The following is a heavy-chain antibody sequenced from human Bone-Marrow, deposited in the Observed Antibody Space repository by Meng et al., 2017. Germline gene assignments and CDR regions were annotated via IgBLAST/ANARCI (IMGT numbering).Heavy chain of an antibody. D-gene: IGHD6-13*01. V-gene: IGHV1-69*01. J-gene: IGHJ4*02. Sequence: QWQLVLSWAEVKKACFSVKVSCKASGGAFSSYAISWVRQAPGQGLEWMGGIIPIFGTANYAQKFQGRVTITADESTSTAYMELSSLRSEDTAVYYCARVAAGTSIYFDYWGQGTLVTVSS. CDR2: IIPIFGTA. CDR3: ARVAAGTSIYFDY. CDR1: GGAFSSYA.